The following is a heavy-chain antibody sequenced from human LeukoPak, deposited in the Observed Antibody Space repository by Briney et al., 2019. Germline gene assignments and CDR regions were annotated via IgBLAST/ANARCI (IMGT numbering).Heavy chain of an antibody. Sequence: GGSLRLSCAASGFTVSSNYMSWVRQAPGKELEWVSVIYSGGSTYYADSVKGRFTISRDNSKNTLYLQMNSLRAEDTAVYYCARALRVGIAAAGTAFDYWGQGTLVTVSS. J-gene: IGHJ4*02. V-gene: IGHV3-53*01. D-gene: IGHD6-13*01. CDR3: ARALRVGIAAAGTAFDY. CDR1: GFTVSSNY. CDR2: IYSGGST.